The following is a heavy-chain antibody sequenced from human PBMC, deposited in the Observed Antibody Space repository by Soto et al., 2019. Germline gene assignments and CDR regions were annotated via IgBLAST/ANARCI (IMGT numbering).Heavy chain of an antibody. CDR3: AREKRANGYFDY. D-gene: IGHD6-25*01. J-gene: IGHJ4*02. CDR1: GVTFSAYW. V-gene: IGHV3-7*01. Sequence: GGSLRLSCAASGVTFSAYWMSWVRQAPGKGLEWVANIKQAGSEKYYVDSVNGRFIISRDDAKNSLFLQVNSLRVEDTAVYYCAREKRANGYFDYWGQGILVTVSS. CDR2: IKQAGSEK.